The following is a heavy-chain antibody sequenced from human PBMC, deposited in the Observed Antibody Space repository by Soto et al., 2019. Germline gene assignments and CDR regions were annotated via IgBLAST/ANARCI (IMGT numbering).Heavy chain of an antibody. CDR2: LAHDGRTT. J-gene: IGHJ5*02. CDR3: ARDWGSRGWYNWFDP. Sequence: QVQLVESGGGVVQPGRSLRLSCAASGFTVNDYGMTWVRQAPGKGLEWVAILAHDGRTTYFGDSVGGRFTVSRDESENTLYLQMDNLRTDDTAIYYCARDWGSRGWYNWFDPWGQGILVTVSS. D-gene: IGHD6-19*01. V-gene: IGHV3-30*03. CDR1: GFTVNDYG.